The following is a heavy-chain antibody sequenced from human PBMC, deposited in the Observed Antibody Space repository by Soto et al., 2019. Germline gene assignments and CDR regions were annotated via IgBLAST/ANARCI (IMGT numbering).Heavy chain of an antibody. J-gene: IGHJ4*02. Sequence: QVQLVQSGAEVKKPGDSVRVSCKASGYTFTSYGIGWVRQAPGQGLEWMGWISANNGNTKYAQKVQGRVTMTTDACKSTAYMELRSLRSDDAAVYYCARDGYFDPWGQGTLVTVSS. CDR1: GYTFTSYG. CDR2: ISANNGNT. V-gene: IGHV1-18*01. CDR3: ARDGYFDP.